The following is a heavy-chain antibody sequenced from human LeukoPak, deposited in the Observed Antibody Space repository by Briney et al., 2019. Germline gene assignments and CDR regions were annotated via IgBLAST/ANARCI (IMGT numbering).Heavy chain of an antibody. D-gene: IGHD3-22*01. CDR3: ARDILPVDGYYDSSGGTEDAFGI. CDR2: IIPIFGTA. J-gene: IGHJ3*02. Sequence: ASVKVSCKASGGTFSSYAFSWVRQAPGQGLEWMGGIIPIFGTANYAQKFQGRVTITADESTSTAYMELSSLRSEDTAVYYCARDILPVDGYYDSSGGTEDAFGIWGQGTMVTVSS. CDR1: GGTFSSYA. V-gene: IGHV1-69*13.